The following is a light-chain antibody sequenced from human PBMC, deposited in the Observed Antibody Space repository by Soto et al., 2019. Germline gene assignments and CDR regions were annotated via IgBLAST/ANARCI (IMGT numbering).Light chain of an antibody. Sequence: EIVMTQSPATLSLSPGERATLSCRASQSVSSNLAWYQQKPGQAPRLLIYGASTRATGIPARFSGIGSGTEFTLPISSLQSEDFSVYYCQQYNNWPTITFGQGTRLEIK. CDR3: QQYNNWPTIT. CDR2: GAS. J-gene: IGKJ5*01. V-gene: IGKV3-15*01. CDR1: QSVSSN.